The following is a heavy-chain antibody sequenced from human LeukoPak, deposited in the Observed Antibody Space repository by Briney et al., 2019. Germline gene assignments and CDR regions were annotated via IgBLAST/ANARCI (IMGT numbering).Heavy chain of an antibody. CDR2: IHNDGST. D-gene: IGHD4-23*01. V-gene: IGHV3-66*01. CDR1: GFALSSYE. J-gene: IGHJ4*02. Sequence: GSLRLSCTVSGFALSSYEMSWFRQAPGKGLEWVSVIHNDGSTYYADSVKGRFIISRDNSENTLYLQMNNLRAEDTAVYYCARDRPYGGRGDFDYWGQGTLVTVSS. CDR3: ARDRPYGGRGDFDY.